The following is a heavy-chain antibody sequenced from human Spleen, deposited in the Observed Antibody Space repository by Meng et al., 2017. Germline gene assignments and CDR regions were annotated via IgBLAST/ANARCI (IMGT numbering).Heavy chain of an antibody. CDR1: GFTFSNYW. CDR2: IKQDGSEK. J-gene: IGHJ4*02. CDR3: AGSIAAAGTTPGFDY. D-gene: IGHD6-13*01. Sequence: GESLKISCAASGFTFSNYWMSWVRQTPGRGLEWVANIKQDGSEKYYVYSLRGRFTISRDNAKKSLYLQMSSLRAEDTAVYYCAGSIAAAGTTPGFDYWGQGTLVTVSS. V-gene: IGHV3-7*01.